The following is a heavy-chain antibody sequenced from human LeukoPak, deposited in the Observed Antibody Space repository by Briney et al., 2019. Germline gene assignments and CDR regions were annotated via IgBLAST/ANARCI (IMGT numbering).Heavy chain of an antibody. D-gene: IGHD6-13*01. CDR1: GFTFSSYS. CDR2: ISSSSSYI. Sequence: PGGSLRLSCAASGFTFSSYSMNWVRQAPGKGLEWVSSISSSSSYIYYADSVKGRFTISRDNAKNSLYLQMNSLRGEDTAVYYCARDQVAAAGTGYYYYGMDVWGQGTTVTVSS. V-gene: IGHV3-21*01. CDR3: ARDQVAAAGTGYYYYGMDV. J-gene: IGHJ6*02.